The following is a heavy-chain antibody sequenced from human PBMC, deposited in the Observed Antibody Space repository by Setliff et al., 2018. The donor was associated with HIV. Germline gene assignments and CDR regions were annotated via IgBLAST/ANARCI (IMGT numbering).Heavy chain of an antibody. CDR1: GFTFSNYE. CDR2: ISSGGEIM. J-gene: IGHJ4*02. CDR3: AKSLLVAGNDY. V-gene: IGHV3-23*01. Sequence: PGGSLRLSCAASGFTFSNYEMSWVRQAPGKGPEWVSAISSGGEIMFYADSVKGRFTISRDNSKNTLYLQMISLRADDTAVYYCAKSLLVAGNDYRGQGTLVTVSS. D-gene: IGHD5-12*01.